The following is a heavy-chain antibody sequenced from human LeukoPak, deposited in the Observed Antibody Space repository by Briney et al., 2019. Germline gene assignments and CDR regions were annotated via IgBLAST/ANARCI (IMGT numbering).Heavy chain of an antibody. CDR3: AGAYCGGDCYNPYFQH. CDR1: GGSISSGDYY. V-gene: IGHV4-30-4*08. CDR2: IYYSGST. Sequence: SETLSLTCTVSGGSISSGDYYWSWIRQPPGKGLDWIGYIYYSGSTYYHPSLTSRVTISVYTSKNQFSLKLSSVTAADTAVYYCAGAYCGGDCYNPYFQHWGQGTLVTVSS. D-gene: IGHD2-21*01. J-gene: IGHJ1*01.